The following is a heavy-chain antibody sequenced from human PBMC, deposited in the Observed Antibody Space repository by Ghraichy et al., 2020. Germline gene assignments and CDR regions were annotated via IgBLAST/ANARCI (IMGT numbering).Heavy chain of an antibody. V-gene: IGHV3-7*03. J-gene: IGHJ6*03. CDR3: ARDAYSSSWYFRYYYYMDV. CDR1: GFTFSSYW. Sequence: GGSLRLSCAASGFTFSSYWMSWVRQAPGKGLEWVANIKQDGSEKYYVDSVKGRFTISRDNAKNSLYLQMNSLRAEDTAVYYCARDAYSSSWYFRYYYYMDVWSQGTTVTVSS. D-gene: IGHD6-13*01. CDR2: IKQDGSEK.